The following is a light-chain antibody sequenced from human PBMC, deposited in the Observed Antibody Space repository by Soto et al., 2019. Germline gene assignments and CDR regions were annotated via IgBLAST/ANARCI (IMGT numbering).Light chain of an antibody. CDR3: QQSYSTPLT. V-gene: IGKV1-39*01. CDR2: AAS. CDR1: QSISSY. J-gene: IGKJ4*01. Sequence: DIQMTQSPSSLSASVGDRVTITCRASQSISSYLNWYQQKPGKAPKLLIYAASSLQRGVPSRFSCSGSGTDFTLTISSLQPEDVATYDCQQSYSTPLTFGGGTKVEIK.